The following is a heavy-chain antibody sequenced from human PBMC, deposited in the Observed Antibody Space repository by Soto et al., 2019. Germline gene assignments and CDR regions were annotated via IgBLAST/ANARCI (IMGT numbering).Heavy chain of an antibody. V-gene: IGHV5-51*01. J-gene: IGHJ3*02. CDR2: MYPDDSDI. CDR1: GYSFSFYW. Sequence: GESLKISCNASGYSFSFYWIGWVRQMPGKGLEWMAIMYPDDSDIRYSPSFEAHVTISADKSTSTAFLQWSSLKASDTAMYYCATAYVYDFENSNYYRDAFDIWGQGTLVTVSS. D-gene: IGHD3-22*01. CDR3: ATAYVYDFENSNYYRDAFDI.